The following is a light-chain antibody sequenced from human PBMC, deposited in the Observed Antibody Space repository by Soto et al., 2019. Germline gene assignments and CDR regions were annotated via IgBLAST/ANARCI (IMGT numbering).Light chain of an antibody. CDR2: EVS. CDR1: SNDIGAYDY. CDR3: SSYTTTSTVV. V-gene: IGLV2-14*01. J-gene: IGLJ2*01. Sequence: QSVLTQPASVSGSPGQSVTISCTGTSNDIGAYDYVSWYQQVPGKAPKLLIYEVSNRPSGVSNRFSGSESGNTASLTVSGLQAEDEADYYCSSYTTTSTVVFGGGTKLTVL.